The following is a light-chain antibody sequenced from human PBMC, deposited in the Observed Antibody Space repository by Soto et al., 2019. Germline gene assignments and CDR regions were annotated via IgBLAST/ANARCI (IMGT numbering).Light chain of an antibody. CDR2: GAS. CDR1: QSVDSN. V-gene: IGKV3D-15*01. J-gene: IGKJ4*01. Sequence: EIVMTQSPATLSVSPGDGATLSCRASQSVDSNLAWYQQKPGQTPRLLIYGASTRPTGIPARFSGSGSGTEFTLTISSLQSEDSAVYYCQQYNDRPLTFGGGTKVDIK. CDR3: QQYNDRPLT.